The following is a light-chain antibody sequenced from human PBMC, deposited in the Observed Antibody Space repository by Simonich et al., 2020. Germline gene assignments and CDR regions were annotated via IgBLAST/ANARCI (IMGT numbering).Light chain of an antibody. J-gene: IGKJ1*01. CDR2: VAS. CDR3: QQRSNWPRT. Sequence: WDHQTPGLAPQLCLCVASNRHTGIPARFSGSGFGTDFTLYISILEPEDFAVYYCQQRSNWPRTFGQGTKVEIK. V-gene: IGKV3-11*01.